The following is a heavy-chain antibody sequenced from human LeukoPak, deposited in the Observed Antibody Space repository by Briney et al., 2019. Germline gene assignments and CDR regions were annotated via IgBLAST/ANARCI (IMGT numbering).Heavy chain of an antibody. Sequence: GGSLRLSCAASGFTFSSYGMHWVRQAPGKGLEWVAVISYDGSNKYYADSVKGRFTISRDNSKNTLYLQMNSLRAEDTAVYYCAKDLPEIIVECYFDYRGQGTLVTVSS. V-gene: IGHV3-30*18. CDR2: ISYDGSNK. CDR1: GFTFSSYG. D-gene: IGHD3-22*01. J-gene: IGHJ4*02. CDR3: AKDLPEIIVECYFDY.